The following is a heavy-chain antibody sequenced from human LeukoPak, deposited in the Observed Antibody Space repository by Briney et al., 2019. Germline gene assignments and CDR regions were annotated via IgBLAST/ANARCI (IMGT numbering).Heavy chain of an antibody. J-gene: IGHJ4*02. CDR3: ARISEDMGDFDY. Sequence: GGSLRLSCAASGFTRSSYSMNLVRQAPGKGLEWVSSISSSSYIYYADSVKGRFTISRDNAKNSLYLQMNSLRAEDTAVYYCARISEDMGDFDYWGQGTLVTVSS. CDR2: ISSSSYI. V-gene: IGHV3-21*01. D-gene: IGHD3-16*01. CDR1: GFTRSSYS.